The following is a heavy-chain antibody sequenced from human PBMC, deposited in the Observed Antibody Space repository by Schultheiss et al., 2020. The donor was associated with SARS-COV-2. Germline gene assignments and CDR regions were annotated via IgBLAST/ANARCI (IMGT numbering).Heavy chain of an antibody. CDR2: IYYSGST. CDR1: GGSISSSSYY. V-gene: IGHV4-61*01. J-gene: IGHJ6*02. CDR3: ARESGTTRDYYYYYGMDV. Sequence: SETLSLTCTVSGGSISSSSYYWSWIRQPPGKGLEWIGYIYYSGSTNYNPSLKSRVTISVDTSKNQFSLKLSSVTAADTAVYYCARESGTTRDYYYYYGMDVWGQGTTVTVSS. D-gene: IGHD1-1*01.